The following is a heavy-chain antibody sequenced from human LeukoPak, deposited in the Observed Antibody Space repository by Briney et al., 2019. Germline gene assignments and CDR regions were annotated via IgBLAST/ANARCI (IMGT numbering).Heavy chain of an antibody. V-gene: IGHV1-18*01. D-gene: IGHD3-10*01. Sequence: GDSVKVSCKASGYTFTNDGVSWVRQAPGRGLEWVGWISNYNGLTHSAPRFQGRVTITRDTSASTAYMELSSLRSEDTAVYYCARDLLGFGESPNSFDYWGQGTLVTVSS. CDR1: GYTFTNDG. J-gene: IGHJ4*02. CDR3: ARDLLGFGESPNSFDY. CDR2: ISNYNGLT.